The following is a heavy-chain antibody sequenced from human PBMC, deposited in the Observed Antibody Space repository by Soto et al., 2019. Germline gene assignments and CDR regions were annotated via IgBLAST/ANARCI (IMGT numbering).Heavy chain of an antibody. CDR2: ISYDGSNK. CDR3: ARDRRAAVRKYYYYYGMDV. V-gene: IGHV3-30-3*01. D-gene: IGHD6-13*01. Sequence: GGSLRLSCAASGFTFSSYAMHWVRQAPGKGLEWVAVISYDGSNKYYADSVKGRFTISRDNSKNTLYLQMNSLRAEDTAVYYCARDRRAAVRKYYYYYGMDVWGQGTTVTVSS. J-gene: IGHJ6*02. CDR1: GFTFSSYA.